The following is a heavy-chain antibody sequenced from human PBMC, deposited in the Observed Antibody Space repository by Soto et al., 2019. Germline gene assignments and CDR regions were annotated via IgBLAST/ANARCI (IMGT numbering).Heavy chain of an antibody. V-gene: IGHV3-23*01. Sequence: GGSLRLSCAASGGTFSSYAMSWVRQAPGKGLEWVSAISGSGGSTYYADSVKGRFTISRDNSKNTLYLQMNSLRAEDTAVYYCAKVTAVTPDAFDIWGQGTMVTVSS. D-gene: IGHD4-17*01. CDR3: AKVTAVTPDAFDI. CDR1: GGTFSSYA. CDR2: ISGSGGST. J-gene: IGHJ3*02.